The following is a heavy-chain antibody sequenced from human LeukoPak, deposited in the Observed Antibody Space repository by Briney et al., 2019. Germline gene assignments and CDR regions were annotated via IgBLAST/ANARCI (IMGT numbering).Heavy chain of an antibody. Sequence: SETLSLTCTVSSASISGYYWSWLRQPPGKELEWIGYIHTSGSTRFNPSLQSRVTLSFDTSKDQFSLKLTSLTAADTAVYYCARHLSSTTYPFYYYLDVWCKEGTVTVSS. CDR1: SASISGYY. D-gene: IGHD1-14*01. J-gene: IGHJ6*03. V-gene: IGHV4-4*09. CDR2: IHTSGST. CDR3: ARHLSSTTYPFYYYLDV.